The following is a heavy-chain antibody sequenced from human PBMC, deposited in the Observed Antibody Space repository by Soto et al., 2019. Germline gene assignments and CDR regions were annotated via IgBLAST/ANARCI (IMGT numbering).Heavy chain of an antibody. CDR2: INDRGSI. CDR1: GGSFSGYY. J-gene: IGHJ2*01. CDR3: ARESHDMLTGPPWVWYFDL. Sequence: QVQLQQWGAGPLRPLETLSLTCGVSGGSFSGYYWAWIRQSPGKGLEWIGEINDRGSINYNPTLKSRVSISVDTSKNHYSPNLGSVTAADTAVDYCARESHDMLTGPPWVWYFDLWGRGTLVTVSS. V-gene: IGHV4-34*01. D-gene: IGHD3-9*01.